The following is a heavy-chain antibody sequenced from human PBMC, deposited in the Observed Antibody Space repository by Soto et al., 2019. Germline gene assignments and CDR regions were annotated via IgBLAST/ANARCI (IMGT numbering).Heavy chain of an antibody. Sequence: ASVKVSCKASGYTFTSYYMHWVRQAPGQGLEWMGIINPSGGSTSYAQKFQGRVTMTRDTYTSTVYMELSRLRSEDKAVYYCARDSSGYSYDNWCDPWGQGTLVTVSS. D-gene: IGHD5-18*01. V-gene: IGHV1-46*03. J-gene: IGHJ5*02. CDR1: GYTFTSYY. CDR2: INPSGGST. CDR3: ARDSSGYSYDNWCDP.